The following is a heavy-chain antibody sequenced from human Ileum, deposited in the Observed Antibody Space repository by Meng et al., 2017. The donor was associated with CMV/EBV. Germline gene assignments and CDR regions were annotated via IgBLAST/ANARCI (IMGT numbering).Heavy chain of an antibody. CDR3: AREVDRHRDGAFDL. Sequence: SAGAVSRGGYYWSWMRHRAGTGLEWMGYIEDTGARDDRAARRKRVRILGDGSKNQVSLKLNSVTAADTAMYYCAREVDRHRDGAFDLWGQGTMVTVSS. V-gene: IGHV4-31*02. J-gene: IGHJ3*01. D-gene: IGHD5-24*01. CDR2: IEDTGAR. CDR1: AGAVSRGGYY.